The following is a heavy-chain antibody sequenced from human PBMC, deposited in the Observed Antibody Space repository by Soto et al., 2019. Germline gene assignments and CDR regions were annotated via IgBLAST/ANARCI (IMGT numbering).Heavy chain of an antibody. D-gene: IGHD6-13*01. V-gene: IGHV4-61*01. J-gene: IGHJ4*02. CDR2: LYNRGST. CDR3: ASGSSVSAYIDY. CDR1: GGSVSSGNYY. Sequence: QVQLQESGPGLVKPSETLSLTCTVSGGSVSSGNYYWTWIRQPPGQGLEWIGYLYNRGSTDYSPPLKSRVTISVDTSKNQFSLKLSSVTAADTALYYCASGSSVSAYIDYWGQGTLVTVSS.